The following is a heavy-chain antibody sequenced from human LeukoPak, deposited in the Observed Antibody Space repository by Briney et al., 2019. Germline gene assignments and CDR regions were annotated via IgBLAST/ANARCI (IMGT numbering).Heavy chain of an antibody. J-gene: IGHJ4*02. CDR1: GFTVSSNY. D-gene: IGHD3-9*01. Sequence: SGGSLRLSCAASGFTVSSNYMSWVRQAPGKGLEWVSVIYSGGSTYYADSVKGRFTISRHNSKNTLYLQMNSLRAEDTAVYYCARGPNYDILIGYLYWGQGTLVTVSS. V-gene: IGHV3-53*04. CDR2: IYSGGST. CDR3: ARGPNYDILIGYLY.